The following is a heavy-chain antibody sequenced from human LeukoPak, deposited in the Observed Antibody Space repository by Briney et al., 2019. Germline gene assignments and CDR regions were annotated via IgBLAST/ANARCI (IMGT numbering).Heavy chain of an antibody. Sequence: QGXEXXGWMNPNSGNTGYAQKFQGRVTMTRNTSISTAYMELSSLRSEDTAVYYCARSYGSGSYEFENWGQGTLVTVSS. CDR2: MNPNSGNT. CDR3: ARSYGSGSYEFEN. J-gene: IGHJ4*02. V-gene: IGHV1-8*01. D-gene: IGHD3-10*01.